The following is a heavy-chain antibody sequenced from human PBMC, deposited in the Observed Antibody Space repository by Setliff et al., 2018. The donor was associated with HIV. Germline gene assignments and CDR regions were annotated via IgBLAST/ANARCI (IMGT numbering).Heavy chain of an antibody. D-gene: IGHD1-26*01. CDR2: IYTSGST. V-gene: IGHV4-61*09. J-gene: IGHJ4*02. CDR3: AGDAGYKGAADY. CDR1: GGSISSGSYY. Sequence: PLSLTCTVSGGSISSGSYYWSWIRQPAGKGLEWIGHIYTSGSTNYNPSLKSRLTISVDRSKNQFSLKLRSVTAADTAVYYCAGDAGYKGAADYWGQGTLVTVSS.